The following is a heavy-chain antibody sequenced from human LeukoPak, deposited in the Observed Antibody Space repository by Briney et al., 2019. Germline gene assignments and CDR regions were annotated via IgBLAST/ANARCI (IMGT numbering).Heavy chain of an antibody. Sequence: SETLSLTCAVYGGSFSGYYWSWIRQPPGKGLEWIGEINHSGSTNYNPSLKSRVTISVDTSKNQFSLKLSSVTAADTAVYYCAREMADGSGDPIDPWGQGTLVTVSS. J-gene: IGHJ5*02. CDR2: INHSGST. D-gene: IGHD3-10*01. CDR1: GGSFSGYY. V-gene: IGHV4-34*01. CDR3: AREMADGSGDPIDP.